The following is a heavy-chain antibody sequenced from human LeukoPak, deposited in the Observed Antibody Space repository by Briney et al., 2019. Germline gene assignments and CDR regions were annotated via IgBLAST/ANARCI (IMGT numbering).Heavy chain of an antibody. Sequence: GGSLRLSCAASGFTFSNAWMSWVRQAPGKGLEWVGRIKSKTDGGTTDYAATVKGRFTISRDDSKNTLYLQMNSLRPGDTAVYYCARDYCSTIVCFVVSAYMDVWGKGTSVTVSS. CDR3: ARDYCSTIVCFVVSAYMDV. CDR2: IKSKTDGGTT. V-gene: IGHV3-15*01. D-gene: IGHD2-21*01. J-gene: IGHJ6*03. CDR1: GFTFSNAW.